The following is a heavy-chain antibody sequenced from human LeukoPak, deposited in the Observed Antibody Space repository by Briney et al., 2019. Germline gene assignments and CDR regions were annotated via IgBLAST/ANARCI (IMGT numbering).Heavy chain of an antibody. Sequence: GGSLRLSCAASGFTFSSYAMSWVRQAPGKGLEWVSAISGSGGSTYYADSVKGRFTISRDNSKNTLYVQMNSLRAEDTAVYYCAKADRFLEWLLAPYYYYGMDVWGQGTTVTVSS. D-gene: IGHD3-3*01. CDR1: GFTFSSYA. V-gene: IGHV3-23*01. J-gene: IGHJ6*02. CDR3: AKADRFLEWLLAPYYYYGMDV. CDR2: ISGSGGST.